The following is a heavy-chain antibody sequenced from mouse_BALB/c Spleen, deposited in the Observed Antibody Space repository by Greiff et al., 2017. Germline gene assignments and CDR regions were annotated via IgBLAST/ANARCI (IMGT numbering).Heavy chain of an antibody. CDR3: TRAYGSSPYYFDY. J-gene: IGHJ2*01. CDR2: ISSSGSYT. V-gene: IGHV5-6-4*01. Sequence: DVMLVESGGGLVKPGGSLKLSCAASGFTFSSYTMSWVRQTPEKRLEWVATISSSGSYTYYPDSVKGRFTISRDNAKNTLYLQMSSLKSEDTAMYYCTRAYGSSPYYFDYWGQGTTLTVSS. CDR1: GFTFSSYT. D-gene: IGHD1-1*01.